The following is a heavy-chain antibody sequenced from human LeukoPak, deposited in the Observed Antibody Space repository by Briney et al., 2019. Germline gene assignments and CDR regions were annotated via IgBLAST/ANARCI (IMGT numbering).Heavy chain of an antibody. V-gene: IGHV1-8*03. CDR1: GYTFTGYY. CDR2: MNPNSGNT. CDR3: ARGVVEMATVYDAFDI. Sequence: ASVKVSCKASGYTFTGYYMHWVRQATGQGLEWMGWMNPNSGNTGYAQKFQGRVTITRNTSISTAYMELSSLRSEDTAVYYCARGVVEMATVYDAFDIWGQGTMVTVSS. J-gene: IGHJ3*02. D-gene: IGHD5-24*01.